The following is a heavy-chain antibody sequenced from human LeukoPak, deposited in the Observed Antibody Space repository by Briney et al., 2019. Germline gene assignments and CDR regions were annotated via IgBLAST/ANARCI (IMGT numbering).Heavy chain of an antibody. V-gene: IGHV3-23*01. Sequence: GGSLRLSCAASGFTFSSYAMSWVRQAPGKGLEWVSAISGSGGSTYYADSVKGRFTISRDNSKNTLYLQMNSLRAEDTAVYYCAKVAGGETYYYVYMDVWGKGTTVTVSS. J-gene: IGHJ6*03. CDR3: AKVAGGETYYYVYMDV. CDR1: GFTFSSYA. CDR2: ISGSGGST. D-gene: IGHD3-10*02.